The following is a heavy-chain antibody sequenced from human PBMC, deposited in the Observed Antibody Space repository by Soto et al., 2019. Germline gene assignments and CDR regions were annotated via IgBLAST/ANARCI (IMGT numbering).Heavy chain of an antibody. CDR3: AKGLYDSGSFYFDF. CDR2: LYSGGTT. D-gene: IGHD3-10*01. Sequence: EVQLVESGGGLIQPGGSLRLSCAASGFNFIRKYMIWVRQAPGKGLEWVSILYSGGTTYYEDSVKGRFTISRDTSENTLYLRMKSLRAEDTAVYYCAKGLYDSGSFYFDFWGQGTLVTVSS. J-gene: IGHJ4*02. CDR1: GFNFIRKY. V-gene: IGHV3-53*01.